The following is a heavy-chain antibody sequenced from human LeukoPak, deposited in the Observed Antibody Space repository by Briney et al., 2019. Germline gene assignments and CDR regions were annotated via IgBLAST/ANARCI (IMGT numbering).Heavy chain of an antibody. V-gene: IGHV3-30-3*01. Sequence: GGSLRLSCAASGFTFSSYAMHWVRQAPGKGLEWVAVISYDGSNKYYADSVKGRFTISRDNSKNTLYLQMNSLRAEDTAVYYCARGEWGAVAGTMGYWGQGTLVTVSS. CDR3: ARGEWGAVAGTMGY. CDR2: ISYDGSNK. J-gene: IGHJ4*02. CDR1: GFTFSSYA. D-gene: IGHD6-19*01.